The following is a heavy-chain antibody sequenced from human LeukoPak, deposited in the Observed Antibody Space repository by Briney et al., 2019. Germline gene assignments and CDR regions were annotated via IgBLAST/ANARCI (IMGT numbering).Heavy chain of an antibody. CDR1: GYTLTELS. J-gene: IGHJ4*02. Sequence: ASVKASCKVSGYTLTELSMHWVRQAPGKGLEWMGGFDPEDGEAIYEQQLQGRVTMTEDTSTDTAYMELNSLRSEDTAVYYCATDSAGDSVEFDYWGQGTLVTVSS. CDR2: FDPEDGEA. CDR3: ATDSAGDSVEFDY. D-gene: IGHD6-13*01. V-gene: IGHV1-24*01.